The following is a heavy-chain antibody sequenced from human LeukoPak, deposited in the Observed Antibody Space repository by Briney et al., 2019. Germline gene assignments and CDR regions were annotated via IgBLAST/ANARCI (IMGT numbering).Heavy chain of an antibody. J-gene: IGHJ4*02. D-gene: IGHD5-24*01. CDR2: ISGSGATT. CDR1: RFTFSYYA. CDR3: VKAATSQLALNDYFDC. V-gene: IGHV3-23*01. Sequence: PGGSLRLSCVASRFTFSYYAMSWVRQAPGKGLEWVSGISGSGATTYNADSVKGRFTISRDNSKNTLYLQMNSLRAEDTALYYCVKAATSQLALNDYFDCWGQGTLVTVSS.